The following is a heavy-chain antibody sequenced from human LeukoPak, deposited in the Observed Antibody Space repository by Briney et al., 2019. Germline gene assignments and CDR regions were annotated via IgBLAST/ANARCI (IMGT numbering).Heavy chain of an antibody. V-gene: IGHV3-48*02. CDR1: GFTFSSYS. J-gene: IGHJ3*02. Sequence: GGSLRLSCAASGFTFSSYSMNWVRQAPGKGLEWVSYISSSSSTIYYADSVKGRFTISRDNAKNSLYLQMNSLRDGDTAVYYCARDFPYGYYAFDIWGQGTMVTVSS. CDR2: ISSSSSTI. D-gene: IGHD5-18*01. CDR3: ARDFPYGYYAFDI.